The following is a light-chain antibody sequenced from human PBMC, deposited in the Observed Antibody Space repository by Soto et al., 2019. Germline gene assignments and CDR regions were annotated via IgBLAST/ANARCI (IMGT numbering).Light chain of an antibody. CDR1: SSDVGSYNL. V-gene: IGLV2-23*01. CDR3: CSYAGSSTSV. Sequence: QSALTQPASVSGSPGQSITISCTGTSSDVGSYNLVSWYQQLPGKAPKLMIYEGSKRPSGVSNRFSGSKSGNTASLTISGLQAEDEADYYCCSYAGSSTSVFGGGTKVTVL. CDR2: EGS. J-gene: IGLJ2*01.